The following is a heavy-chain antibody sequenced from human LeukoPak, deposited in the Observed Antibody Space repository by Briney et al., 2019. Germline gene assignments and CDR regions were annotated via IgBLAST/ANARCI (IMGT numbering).Heavy chain of an antibody. Sequence: GASVKVSCKASGGTFSSYAISWVRQAPGQGLEWMGGTIPIFGTANYARKFQGRVTITADESTNTAYMELSSLRSEDTAVYYCARWYCTNGVCRDYWGQGTLVTVSS. CDR2: TIPIFGTA. CDR1: GGTFSSYA. CDR3: ARWYCTNGVCRDY. J-gene: IGHJ4*02. V-gene: IGHV1-69*13. D-gene: IGHD2-8*01.